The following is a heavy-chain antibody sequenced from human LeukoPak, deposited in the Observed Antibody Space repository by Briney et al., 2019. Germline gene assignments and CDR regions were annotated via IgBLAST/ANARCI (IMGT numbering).Heavy chain of an antibody. CDR1: GFTLSRDY. V-gene: IGHV3-53*01. J-gene: IGHJ4*02. Sequence: GGSLRLSCAPSGFTLSRDYMAWVGQAPGKGLDGASIIYGGGNTYYADSVKGRFTISRDNSKNILYLQMNNLRAEDTAVYYCARDAYRYENDGFFDNWGQGTLVTVSS. CDR2: IYGGGNT. CDR3: ARDAYRYENDGFFDN. D-gene: IGHD3-10*01.